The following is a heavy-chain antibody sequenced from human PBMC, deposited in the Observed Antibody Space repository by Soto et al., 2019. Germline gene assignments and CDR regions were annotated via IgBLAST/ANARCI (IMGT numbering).Heavy chain of an antibody. D-gene: IGHD3-3*02. CDR1: GGSISSGGYY. J-gene: IGHJ6*02. CDR2: IYYSGST. V-gene: IGHV4-31*03. CDR3: ERHFRRARYYYGMDV. Sequence: PSETLSLTCTVSGGSISSGGYYWSWIRQHPGKGLEWIGYIYYSGSTYYNPSLKSRVTISVDTSKNQFSLKLSSVTAADTAVYYCERHFRRARYYYGMDVWGQGTTAPVYS.